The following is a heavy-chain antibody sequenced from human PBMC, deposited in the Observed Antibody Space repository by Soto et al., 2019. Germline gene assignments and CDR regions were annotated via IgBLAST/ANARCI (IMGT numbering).Heavy chain of an antibody. V-gene: IGHV6-1*01. Sequence: SQTLSLTCAISGDSVSSNSAAWNWIRQSPSRGLEWLGRTYYRSKWYNDYAVSVKSRITINPDTSKNQFSLQLNSVTPEATAVYYCATSTSYIAAAGTAFDIWGQGTMVTVS. CDR2: TYYRSKWYN. J-gene: IGHJ3*02. CDR1: GDSVSSNSAA. D-gene: IGHD6-13*01. CDR3: ATSTSYIAAAGTAFDI.